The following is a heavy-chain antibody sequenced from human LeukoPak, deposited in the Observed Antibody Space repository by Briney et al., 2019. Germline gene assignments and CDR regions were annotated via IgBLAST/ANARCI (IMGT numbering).Heavy chain of an antibody. J-gene: IGHJ4*02. D-gene: IGHD5-18*01. Sequence: KTSETLSLTCTASGCSISSYYWSWIRQPPGKGLEWIGYIYYSGSTNYNPSLKNGVTTSVDTSKNQFSLKLSSVTAADTAVYYCARVSRGYSYVDNWGQGTLVTVSS. CDR3: ARVSRGYSYVDN. V-gene: IGHV4-59*01. CDR2: IYYSGST. CDR1: GCSISSYY.